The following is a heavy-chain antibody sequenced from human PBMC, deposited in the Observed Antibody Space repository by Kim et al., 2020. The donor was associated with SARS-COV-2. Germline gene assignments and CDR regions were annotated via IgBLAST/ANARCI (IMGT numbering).Heavy chain of an antibody. D-gene: IGHD1-26*01. CDR1: GFTFSSYA. V-gene: IGHV3-30-3*01. CDR2: ISYVGSNK. CDR3: ARARGGSYYYGMDV. J-gene: IGHJ6*02. Sequence: GGSLRLSCAASGFTFSSYAMHWVRQAPGKGLEWVAVISYVGSNKYYADSVKGRFTISRDNSKNTLYLQMNSLRAEDTAVYYCARARGGSYYYGMDVWGQGTTVTVSS.